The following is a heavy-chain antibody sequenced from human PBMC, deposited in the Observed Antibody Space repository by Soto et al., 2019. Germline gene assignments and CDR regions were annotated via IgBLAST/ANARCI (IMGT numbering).Heavy chain of an antibody. CDR2: IYPGDHET. J-gene: IGHJ4*02. Sequence: PGESLKISCQCSGYTFSDFCIGWVRQLPWKGLEWMGIIYPGDHETRYSPSFHGKVTISADKSINTAYLQWNSLEASDTAFYFCARSPRSSPYFDYWGQGALVTVSS. CDR1: GYTFSDFC. V-gene: IGHV5-51*01. D-gene: IGHD6-13*01. CDR3: ARSPRSSPYFDY.